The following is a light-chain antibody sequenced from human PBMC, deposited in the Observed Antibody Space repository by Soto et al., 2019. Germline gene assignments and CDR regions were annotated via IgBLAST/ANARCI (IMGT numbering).Light chain of an antibody. V-gene: IGKV3-20*01. CDR3: QQFSSYPLT. CDR1: QSVSSIY. Sequence: DIVLTQSPGTLSLSPGERATLSCMSSQSVSSIYLAWYQQKTGQAPRLIIYGASSRPTGIPDRFSGGWSGTDCTLTISRLEPEDVAVYYCQQFSSYPLTLGGGTKVDIK. J-gene: IGKJ4*01. CDR2: GAS.